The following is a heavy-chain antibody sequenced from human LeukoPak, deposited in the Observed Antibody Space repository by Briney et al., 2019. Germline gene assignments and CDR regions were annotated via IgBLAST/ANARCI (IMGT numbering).Heavy chain of an antibody. D-gene: IGHD3-10*01. Sequence: GGSLRLSCAASGFTFNDYEMTWVRQAPGKGLEWISYISSSGSITSHADSVKGRFTISRDNAKNTVYLQMNSLRAEDTAVYYCARDYVSGSFGPWGQGTLVTVSS. J-gene: IGHJ5*02. CDR3: ARDYVSGSFGP. CDR2: ISSSGSIT. V-gene: IGHV3-48*03. CDR1: GFTFNDYE.